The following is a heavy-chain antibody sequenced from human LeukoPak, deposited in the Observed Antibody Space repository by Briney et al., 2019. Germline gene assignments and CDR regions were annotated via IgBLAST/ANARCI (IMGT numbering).Heavy chain of an antibody. CDR3: ARLFSRNDAFDI. CDR1: GGSINSYY. Sequence: SETLSVTCTVSGGSINSYYWSWIRQRPGQGLEWIGYFYSSGSTNYNPSLKSRLTISVDTSNNQFSLKLSSVTAADTAVYYCARLFSRNDAFDIWGQGTMVTVSS. J-gene: IGHJ3*02. CDR2: FYSSGST. V-gene: IGHV4-59*08. D-gene: IGHD6-13*01.